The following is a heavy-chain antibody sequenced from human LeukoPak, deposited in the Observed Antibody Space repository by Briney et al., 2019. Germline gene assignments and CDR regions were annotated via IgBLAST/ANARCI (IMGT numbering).Heavy chain of an antibody. CDR1: GYSINSGYY. D-gene: IGHD3-10*01. CDR3: VGWGLSETYVISDY. CDR2: INHTGST. V-gene: IGHV4-38-2*02. J-gene: IGHJ4*02. Sequence: SETLSLTCTVSGYSINSGYYWGWIRQPPGKGLEWIGEINHTGSTKYNPSLKSRVTISVDTSKNQFSLRLSSVTAADTAVYYCVGWGLSETYVISDYWGQGTLVTVSS.